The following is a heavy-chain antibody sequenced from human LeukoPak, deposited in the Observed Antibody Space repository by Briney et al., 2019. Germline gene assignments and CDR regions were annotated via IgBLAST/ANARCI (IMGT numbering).Heavy chain of an antibody. CDR1: GFTFSSYS. CDR3: ARRGYFDSSGYSLDY. D-gene: IGHD3-22*01. Sequence: GGSLRLSCAASGFTFSSYSMNWVRQAPGKGLEWVSYISSSSSTIYYADSVKGRFTISRDNAKKSLYLQMNSLRDEDTAVYYCARRGYFDSSGYSLDYWGQGTLVTVSS. CDR2: ISSSSSTI. V-gene: IGHV3-48*02. J-gene: IGHJ4*02.